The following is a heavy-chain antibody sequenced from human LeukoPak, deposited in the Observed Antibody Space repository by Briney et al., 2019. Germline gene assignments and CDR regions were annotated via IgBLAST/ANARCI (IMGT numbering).Heavy chain of an antibody. D-gene: IGHD6-19*01. Sequence: SETLSLTCTVSGGSISSSSYYWGWIRQPPGKGLEWIGSIYYSGSTHYNPSLKSRVTISVDTSKNQFSLKLSSVTAADTAVYYCARQDVSGWYSLYFDYWGQGTLVTVSS. CDR1: GGSISSSSYY. CDR2: IYYSGST. CDR3: ARQDVSGWYSLYFDY. V-gene: IGHV4-39*01. J-gene: IGHJ4*02.